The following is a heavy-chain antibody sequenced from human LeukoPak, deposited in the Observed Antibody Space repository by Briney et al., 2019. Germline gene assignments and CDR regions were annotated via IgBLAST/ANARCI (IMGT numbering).Heavy chain of an antibody. CDR1: GFTFSSYA. Sequence: GGSLRLSCAASGFTFSSYAMSWVRQAPGKGLEWVSAISGSGGSTYYADSVKGRFTISRDNSENTLYLQMNSLRAEDTAVCYCAKVYYYDSSGYPYYFDYWGQGTLVTVSS. V-gene: IGHV3-23*01. D-gene: IGHD3-22*01. CDR3: AKVYYYDSSGYPYYFDY. J-gene: IGHJ4*02. CDR2: ISGSGGST.